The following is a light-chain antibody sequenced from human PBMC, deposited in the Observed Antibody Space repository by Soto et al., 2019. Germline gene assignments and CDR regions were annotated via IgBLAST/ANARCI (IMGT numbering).Light chain of an antibody. CDR1: QSVSSY. J-gene: IGKJ5*01. Sequence: EIVLTQSPATLSFSPGERATLSCRASQSVSSYLAWYQQKPGQAPRLLIYDASNRATGIPARFSGSVSGTDFTLTISSLEPEDFAVYYCQQRSNWPPTFGQGTRLEIK. CDR2: DAS. CDR3: QQRSNWPPT. V-gene: IGKV3-11*01.